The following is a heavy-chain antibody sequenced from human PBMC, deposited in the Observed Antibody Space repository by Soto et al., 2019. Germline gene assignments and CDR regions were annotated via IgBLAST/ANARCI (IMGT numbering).Heavy chain of an antibody. V-gene: IGHV4-34*01. CDR2: INHSGST. J-gene: IGHJ4*02. CDR1: CGSFSGYY. CDR3: ARVFRSGYYTDY. Sequence: SETLSLTCAVYCGSFSGYYWSWIRQPPGKGLEWIGEINHSGSTNYNPSLKSRVTISVDTSKNQFSLKLSSVTAADTAVYYCARVFRSGYYTDYWGQGTLVTVSS. D-gene: IGHD3-3*01.